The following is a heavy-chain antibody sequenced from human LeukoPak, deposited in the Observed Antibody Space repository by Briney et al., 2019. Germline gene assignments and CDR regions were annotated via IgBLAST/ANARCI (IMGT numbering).Heavy chain of an antibody. J-gene: IGHJ4*02. CDR2: IYPGDSDT. Sequence: GESLKISCKGSGYSFTSYWIGWVRQMPGKGLEWMGIIYPGDSDTRYSPSFQGQVTISADKSISTAYLQWSSLKASDTAMYYCARQVGDCSSTSCYNLGYWGQGTLVTVSS. CDR1: GYSFTSYW. V-gene: IGHV5-51*01. D-gene: IGHD2-2*01. CDR3: ARQVGDCSSTSCYNLGY.